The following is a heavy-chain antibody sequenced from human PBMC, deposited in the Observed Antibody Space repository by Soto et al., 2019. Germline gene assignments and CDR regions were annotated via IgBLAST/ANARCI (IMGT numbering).Heavy chain of an antibody. CDR2: IRGSGGST. CDR3: AKDRDYLNYVCWLDL. J-gene: IGHJ5*02. D-gene: IGHD3-16*01. V-gene: IGHV3-23*01. Sequence: EVQLLESGGDLVQPGGSLRLPCAASGFTFSNYAMTWVRQAPGKGLEWVSGIRGSGGSTYYADSVKGRFIISRDNSKNTLYLQMNSLRADDTAIYYCAKDRDYLNYVCWLDLWGQGTLVTVSS. CDR1: GFTFSNYA.